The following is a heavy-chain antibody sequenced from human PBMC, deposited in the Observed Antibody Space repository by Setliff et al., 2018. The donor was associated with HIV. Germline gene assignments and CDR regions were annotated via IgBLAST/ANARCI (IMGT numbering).Heavy chain of an antibody. CDR3: ARARGPPLPVLDF. J-gene: IGHJ4*02. CDR2: IYYRGSA. Sequence: SETLSLTFTVSGGSITTTNYYWGWVRQSPGKGLEWIGVIYYRGSAYYNLSLQSRVTLSVDTSKNSFSLHLTSVTAADTAVYFCARARGPPLPVLDFWGQGTLVTVSS. V-gene: IGHV4-39*07. D-gene: IGHD3-10*01. CDR1: GGSITTTNYY.